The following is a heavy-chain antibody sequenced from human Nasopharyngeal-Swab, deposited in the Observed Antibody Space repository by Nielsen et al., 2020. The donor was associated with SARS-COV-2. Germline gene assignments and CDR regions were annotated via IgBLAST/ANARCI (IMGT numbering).Heavy chain of an antibody. Sequence: GGSLRLSCAASGFTFSGSAMHWVRQASGKGLEWVGRIRSKANSYATAYAASVKGRFTISRDDSKNTAYLQMNSLRAENTAVYYCARDHYYGSGSQEMVDYWGQGTLVTVSS. J-gene: IGHJ4*02. D-gene: IGHD3-10*01. CDR3: ARDHYYGSGSQEMVDY. CDR2: IRSKANSYAT. CDR1: GFTFSGSA. V-gene: IGHV3-73*01.